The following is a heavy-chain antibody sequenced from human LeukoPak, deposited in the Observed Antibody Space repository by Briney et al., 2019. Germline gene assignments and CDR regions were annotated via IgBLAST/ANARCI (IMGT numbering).Heavy chain of an antibody. J-gene: IGHJ4*02. D-gene: IGHD6-19*01. Sequence: ASVKVSCKASGYTFTGYYMHWVRQAPGQGLEWMGWINPNSGGTNYAQKLQGRVTMTRDTSISTAYMELSRLRSDDTAVYYCARERSYSSGWTLTTPDFDYWGQGTLVTVSS. CDR3: ARERSYSSGWTLTTPDFDY. V-gene: IGHV1-2*02. CDR1: GYTFTGYY. CDR2: INPNSGGT.